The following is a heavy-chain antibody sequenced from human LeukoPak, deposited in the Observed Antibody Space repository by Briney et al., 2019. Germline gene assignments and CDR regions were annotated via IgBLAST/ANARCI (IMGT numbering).Heavy chain of an antibody. V-gene: IGHV3-30*18. CDR3: AKSKTYYYDSSLDY. CDR2: ISYDGSNK. J-gene: IGHJ4*02. Sequence: SCKASGYTFTSYGMHWVRQAPGKGLEWVAVISYDGSNKYYADSVKGRFTISRDNSKNTLYLQMNSLRAEDTAVYYCAKSKTYYYDSSLDYWGQGTLVTVSS. D-gene: IGHD3-22*01. CDR1: GYTFTSYG.